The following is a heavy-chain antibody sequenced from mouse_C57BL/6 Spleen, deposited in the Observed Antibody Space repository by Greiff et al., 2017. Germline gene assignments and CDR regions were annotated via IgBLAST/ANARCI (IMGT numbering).Heavy chain of an antibody. CDR2: IYPGSGST. Sequence: QVHVKQPGAELVKPGASVKMSCKASGYTFTGYWITWVKQRPGQGLEWIGDIYPGSGSTNYNEKFKSKATLTVDTSSSTAYMQLSSLTSEDSAVYYCARGRTAQEGWGQGTLVTVSA. CDR3: ARGRTAQEG. V-gene: IGHV1-55*01. CDR1: GYTFTGYW. J-gene: IGHJ3*01. D-gene: IGHD3-2*02.